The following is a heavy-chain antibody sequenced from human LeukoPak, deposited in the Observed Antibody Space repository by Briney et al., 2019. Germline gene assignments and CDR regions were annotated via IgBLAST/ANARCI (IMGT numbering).Heavy chain of an antibody. CDR2: INPNSGGT. Sequence: ASVKVSCKASGYTFTGYYMHWVRQAPGQGLEWMGWINPNSGGTNYAQKFQGRVTMTRDTSISTAYMELSRLRSDDTAVYYCAGSITMIVVVTPDFDYWGQGTLVTVSS. CDR1: GYTFTGYY. V-gene: IGHV1-2*02. CDR3: AGSITMIVVVTPDFDY. J-gene: IGHJ4*02. D-gene: IGHD3-22*01.